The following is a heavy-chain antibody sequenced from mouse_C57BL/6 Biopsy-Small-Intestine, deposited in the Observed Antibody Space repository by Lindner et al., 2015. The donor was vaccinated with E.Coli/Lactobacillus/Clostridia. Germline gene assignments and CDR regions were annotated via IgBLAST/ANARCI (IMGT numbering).Heavy chain of an antibody. CDR3: ARDWDSFDY. V-gene: IGHV1-7*01. CDR2: INPSSYYT. CDR1: GCTFTSYW. Sequence: VQLQESGAELAKPGASVKMSCKASGCTFTSYWIHWVKQRPGQGLEWIGYINPSSYYTEYNQKFKDKATLTADKSSSTAYMQLSSLTSEDSAVYYCARDWDSFDYWGQGTTLTVSS. J-gene: IGHJ2*01. D-gene: IGHD4-1*01.